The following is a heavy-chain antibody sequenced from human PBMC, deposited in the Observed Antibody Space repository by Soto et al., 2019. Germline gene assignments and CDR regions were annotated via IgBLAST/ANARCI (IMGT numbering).Heavy chain of an antibody. Sequence: EVHLVESGGGLVKPGGSLRLSCAVSGFTFSSCTMNWVRQAPGKGLEWVSSISPSSGHRYYADSVKGRFTISRDNAKNSLFXXXXSLXXEDTAVYYCSGCSGGACHKNYGMDVWGQGTTVTVSS. CDR1: GFTFSSCT. CDR3: SGCSGGACHKNYGMDV. CDR2: ISPSSGHR. J-gene: IGHJ6*02. D-gene: IGHD2-15*01. V-gene: IGHV3-21*06.